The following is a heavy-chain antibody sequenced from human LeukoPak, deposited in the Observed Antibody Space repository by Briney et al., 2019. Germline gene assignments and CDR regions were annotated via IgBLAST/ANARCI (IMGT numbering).Heavy chain of an antibody. D-gene: IGHD1-14*01. CDR3: ARDNRRAFDY. V-gene: IGHV4-4*07. J-gene: IGHJ4*02. CDR1: GGSISSYY. CDR2: VHRSGDT. Sequence: SETLSLTCSVSGGSISSYYWSWIRQPAGKGLEWIGRVHRSGDTNYNPSLKGRLTMSVETSKNQISLKLSSVTAADTAVYYCARDNRRAFDYWGQGTLVTVSS.